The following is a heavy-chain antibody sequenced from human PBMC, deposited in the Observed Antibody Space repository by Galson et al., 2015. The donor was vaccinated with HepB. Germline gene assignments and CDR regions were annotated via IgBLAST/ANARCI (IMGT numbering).Heavy chain of an antibody. CDR3: ARSRVDQVVAGTFDF. V-gene: IGHV3-74*01. CDR2: INTDGGST. D-gene: IGHD6-19*01. CDR1: GFTFSNYW. J-gene: IGHJ4*02. Sequence: SLRLSCAASGFTFSNYWMHWVRQAPGKGLVWVSRINTDGGSTTYADSVKGRFTISRDNAKNTVFLQMNSLRAEDTAAYFCARSRVDQVVAGTFDFWGQGTLVTVSS.